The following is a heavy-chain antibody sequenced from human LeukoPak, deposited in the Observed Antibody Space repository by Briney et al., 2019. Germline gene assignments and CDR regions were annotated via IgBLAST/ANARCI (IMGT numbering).Heavy chain of an antibody. CDR2: INYSGTT. CDR3: ARLRDGRWLLEY. D-gene: IGHD5-24*01. V-gene: IGHV4-39*01. CDR1: GGSIGSSGYY. Sequence: SETLSLTCTASGGSIGSSGYYWGWICQPPGKGLEWIASINYSGTTYYNPSLKSRVTISEDRSKNQFSLKLSSVTAADTAVYYCARLRDGRWLLEYWGQGTLVTVSS. J-gene: IGHJ4*02.